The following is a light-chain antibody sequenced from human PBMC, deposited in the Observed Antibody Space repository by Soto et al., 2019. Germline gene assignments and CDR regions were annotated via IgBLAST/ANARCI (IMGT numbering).Light chain of an antibody. J-gene: IGKJ1*01. CDR3: QQSYTTPRT. V-gene: IGKV1-39*01. CDR1: QSIKTY. CDR2: AAS. Sequence: DIQMTQSPTSLSASVGDRVTITCRASQSIKTYLNWYQQKPGKAPNLLIYAASSLESGVPLRFSGSGSGTDFTLTISSLQPEDFATFYCQQSYTTPRTFGQGTRWISN.